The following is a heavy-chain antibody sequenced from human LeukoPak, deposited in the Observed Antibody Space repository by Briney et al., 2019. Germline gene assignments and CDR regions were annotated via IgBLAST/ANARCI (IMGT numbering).Heavy chain of an antibody. J-gene: IGHJ5*02. CDR3: ARDYGDYVRRFDP. V-gene: IGHV4-30-4*01. Sequence: SQTLSLTCTVSGGSISSGDYYWSWIRQPPGKGLGWIVYIYYSGSTYYNPSLKSRVTISVDTTKNQFSLKLSSVTAADTAVYYCARDYGDYVRRFDPWGQGTLVTVSS. CDR2: IYYSGST. D-gene: IGHD3-16*01. CDR1: GGSISSGDYY.